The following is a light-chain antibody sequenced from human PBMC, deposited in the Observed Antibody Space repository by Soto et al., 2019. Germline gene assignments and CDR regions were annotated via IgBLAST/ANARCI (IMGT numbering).Light chain of an antibody. Sequence: EVEMTQSPGTLSVSPGGRAALSCRASQTVGSNLAWYQQRPGQAPRLLIYGASSRATGIPDRFSGSGSGTDFTLTISRLEPEDFAVYYCQQYGSSPPWTCGQGTKGDIK. V-gene: IGKV3-20*01. CDR3: QQYGSSPPWT. CDR1: QTVGSN. J-gene: IGKJ1*01. CDR2: GAS.